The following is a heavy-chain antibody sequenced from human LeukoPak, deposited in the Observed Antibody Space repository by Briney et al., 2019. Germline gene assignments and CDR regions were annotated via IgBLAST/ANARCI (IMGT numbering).Heavy chain of an antibody. D-gene: IGHD3-10*01. CDR1: GFTFDDYG. CDR2: INWNGGST. Sequence: RAGGPRRPSCAASGFTFDDYGMSWVRQAPGKGPEWVSGINWNGGSTGYADSVKGRFTISRDNAKNSLYLQMNSLRAEDTALYYCARDKATMVLSWGQGPMDTVSS. CDR3: ARDKATMVLS. J-gene: IGHJ5*02. V-gene: IGHV3-20*04.